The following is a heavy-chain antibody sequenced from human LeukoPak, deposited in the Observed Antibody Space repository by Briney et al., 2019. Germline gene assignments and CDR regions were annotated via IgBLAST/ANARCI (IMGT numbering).Heavy chain of an antibody. CDR1: VGSISIYY. D-gene: IGHD1-7*01. Sequence: SETLSLTCTVSVGSISIYYWSWIRQPPGQGLEWIGYIYYSGSTNYNPSLKSRVTISVDTSKNQFSLKLSSVTAADTAVYYCARGPLELQPFDYWGQGTLVTVSS. V-gene: IGHV4-59*01. CDR3: ARGPLELQPFDY. J-gene: IGHJ4*02. CDR2: IYYSGST.